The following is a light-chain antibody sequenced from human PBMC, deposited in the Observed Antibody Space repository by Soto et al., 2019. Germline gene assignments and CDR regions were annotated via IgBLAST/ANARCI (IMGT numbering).Light chain of an antibody. CDR3: QQYYSTPIT. J-gene: IGKJ5*01. CDR2: WAS. CDR1: QSGLYNSKNKNY. Sequence: DIVMTQSPDSLAVSLGERATINCKSSQSGLYNSKNKNYLAWYQQKPGQPPKLLIYWASTRESGVPDRFSGSGSGTDFTLTISSLQAEDVAVYYCQQYYSTPITFGQGTRLEIK. V-gene: IGKV4-1*01.